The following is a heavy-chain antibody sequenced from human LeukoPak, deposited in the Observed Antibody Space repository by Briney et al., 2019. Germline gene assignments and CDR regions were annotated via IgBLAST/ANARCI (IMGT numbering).Heavy chain of an antibody. CDR1: GYTFTGYY. J-gene: IGHJ5*02. V-gene: IGHV1-18*04. CDR3: ARELTDWFDP. CDR2: ISAYNGNT. Sequence: ASVKVSCKASGYTFTGYYMHWVRQAPGQGLEWMGWISAYNGNTNYAQKLQGRVTMTTDTSTSTAYMELRSLRSDDTAVYYCARELTDWFDPWGQGTLVTVSS.